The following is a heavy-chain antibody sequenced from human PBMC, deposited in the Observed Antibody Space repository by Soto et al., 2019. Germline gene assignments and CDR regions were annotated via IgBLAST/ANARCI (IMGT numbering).Heavy chain of an antibody. CDR3: ATHSSSWYRDPISDQYFDY. V-gene: IGHV3-33*01. CDR1: GFTFSSYG. D-gene: IGHD6-13*01. CDR2: IWYDGSNK. J-gene: IGHJ4*02. Sequence: GGSLRLSCAASGFTFSSYGMHWVRQAPGKGLEWVAVIWYDGSNKYYADSVKGRFTISRDNSKNTLYLQMNSLRAEDTAVYYCATHSSSWYRDPISDQYFDYWGQGTLVTVSS.